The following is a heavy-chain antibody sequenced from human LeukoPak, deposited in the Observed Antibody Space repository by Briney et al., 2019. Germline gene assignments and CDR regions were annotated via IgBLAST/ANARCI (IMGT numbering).Heavy chain of an antibody. CDR3: ARPPMYSSGWYWFDP. CDR1: GYTFTGYY. J-gene: IGHJ5*02. Sequence: ASVKVSCKASGYTFTGYYMHWVRQAPGQGLEWMGWINPNSGGTNYAQKFQGRVTMTRDTSISTAYMELSRLRSDDTAVYYCARPPMYSSGWYWFDPWGQGTLVTVSS. CDR2: INPNSGGT. D-gene: IGHD6-19*01. V-gene: IGHV1-2*02.